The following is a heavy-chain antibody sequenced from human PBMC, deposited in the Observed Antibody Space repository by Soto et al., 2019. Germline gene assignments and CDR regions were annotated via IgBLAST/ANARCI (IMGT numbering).Heavy chain of an antibody. CDR2: IYWNDDK. CDR1: GFSLSTSGVG. D-gene: IGHD3-16*01. J-gene: IGHJ4*02. Sequence: QITLKESGPTLVKPTQTLTLTCTFSGFSLSTSGVGVGWIRQPPGKALEWLALIYWNDDKRYSPTLKSKRTITKDTAKNQVVRTRTTMDPVDTATYYWAHSEPPLRRGGSREVDYGGQGTLVTDSS. V-gene: IGHV2-5*01. CDR3: AHSEPPLRRGGSREVDY.